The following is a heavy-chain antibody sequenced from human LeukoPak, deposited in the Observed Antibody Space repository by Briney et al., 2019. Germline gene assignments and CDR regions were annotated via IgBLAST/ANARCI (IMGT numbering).Heavy chain of an antibody. D-gene: IGHD5-24*01. V-gene: IGHV3-43*02. Sequence: GGSLRLSCAAPGFTFDDYVMHWVRQAPGKGLEWVALISGDDSSTYYADSVKGRFTISRDNSKNSLYLQMNSLRTEDTALYYCAKDSWGDGYTLSYWGQGTLVTVSS. J-gene: IGHJ4*02. CDR3: AKDSWGDGYTLSY. CDR2: ISGDDSST. CDR1: GFTFDDYV.